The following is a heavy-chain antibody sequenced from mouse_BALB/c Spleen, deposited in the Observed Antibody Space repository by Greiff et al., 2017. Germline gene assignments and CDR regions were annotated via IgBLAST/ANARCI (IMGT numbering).Heavy chain of an antibody. Sequence: QVQLQQSGPELVKPGASVKMSCKASGYTFTSYYIHWVKQRPGQGLEWIGWIYPGDGSTKYNEKFKGKTTLTADKSSSTAYMLLSSLTSEDSAIYFCASGWLLRRDFDYWGQGTTLTVSS. V-gene: IGHV1S56*01. D-gene: IGHD2-3*01. CDR1: GYTFTSYY. J-gene: IGHJ2*01. CDR2: IYPGDGST. CDR3: ASGWLLRRDFDY.